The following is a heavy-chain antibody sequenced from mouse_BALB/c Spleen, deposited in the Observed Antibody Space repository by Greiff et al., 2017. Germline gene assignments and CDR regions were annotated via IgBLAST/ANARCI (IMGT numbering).Heavy chain of an antibody. CDR3: ARDAGYRYSWFAY. D-gene: IGHD2-14*01. Sequence: EVNVVESGGGLVQPGGSLRLSCATSGFTFSDFYMEWVRQPPGKRLEWIAASRNKANDYTTEYSASVKGRFIVSRDTSQSILYLQMNALSAEDTAIYYCARDAGYRYSWFAYWGQGTLVTVSA. CDR1: GFTFSDFY. J-gene: IGHJ3*01. V-gene: IGHV7-1*02. CDR2: SRNKANDYTT.